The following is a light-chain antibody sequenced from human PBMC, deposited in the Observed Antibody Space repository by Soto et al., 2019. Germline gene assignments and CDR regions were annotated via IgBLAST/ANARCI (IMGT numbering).Light chain of an antibody. V-gene: IGKV1-5*01. Sequence: DIQMTQSPSTLSASVGDGVTITCRASQRISTWLAWYQQKPGKAPNLLISDASSLETGVPSRFSGSGSGTEFTLTINSLQPDDFATYYCQQYKSYWTFGQGTKVDI. J-gene: IGKJ1*01. CDR2: DAS. CDR3: QQYKSYWT. CDR1: QRISTW.